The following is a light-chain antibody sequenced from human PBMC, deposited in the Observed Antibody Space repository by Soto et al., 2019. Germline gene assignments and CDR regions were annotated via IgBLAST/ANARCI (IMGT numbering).Light chain of an antibody. CDR2: EVS. Sequence: QSVLSQPASVSGSPGHSITISCTGTSSDVGGYNYVSWYQQHPGKAPKLMIYEVSNRPSGVSNRFSGSKSGNTASLTISGLQAEDEADYYCSSYTSSSTLNVFGTG. CDR3: SSYTSSSTLNV. J-gene: IGLJ1*01. CDR1: SSDVGGYNY. V-gene: IGLV2-14*01.